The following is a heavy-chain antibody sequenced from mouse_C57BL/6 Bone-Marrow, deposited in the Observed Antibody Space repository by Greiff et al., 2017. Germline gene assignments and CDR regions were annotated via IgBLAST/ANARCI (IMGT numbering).Heavy chain of an antibody. CDR1: GYTFTSYW. Sequence: QVQLLQPGAELVKPGASVKMSCKASGYTFTSYWITWVKQRPGQGLEWIGDISPGSGSTNYNEKFKSKVTLTVDTSSSTAYMQLSSLTTEDSAVYDCARPYYSNYWYFDVWGTGTTVTVSS. D-gene: IGHD2-5*01. J-gene: IGHJ1*03. CDR3: ARPYYSNYWYFDV. V-gene: IGHV1-55*01. CDR2: ISPGSGST.